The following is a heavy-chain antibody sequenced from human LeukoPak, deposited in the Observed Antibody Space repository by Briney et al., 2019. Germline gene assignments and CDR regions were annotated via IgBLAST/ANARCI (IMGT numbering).Heavy chain of an antibody. CDR3: AKRGSLWDLDY. D-gene: IGHD1-26*01. J-gene: IGHJ4*02. Sequence: PGGSLRLSCVASGFTFSSYGMHWVRQAPGKGLEWVAVIRYDGSNKKYADSVKGRFTISRDNSKNTLYLQMNSLSPEDTAVYYCAKRGSLWDLDYWGQGTLVTVSS. V-gene: IGHV3-33*06. CDR2: IRYDGSNK. CDR1: GFTFSSYG.